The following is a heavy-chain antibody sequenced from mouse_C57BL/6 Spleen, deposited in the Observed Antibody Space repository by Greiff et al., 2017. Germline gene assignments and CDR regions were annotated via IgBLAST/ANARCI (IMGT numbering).Heavy chain of an antibody. D-gene: IGHD2-4*01. Sequence: DVKLQESGPVLVKPGASVKMSCKASGYTFTDYYMNWVKQSHGKSLEWIGVINPYNGGTSYNQKFKGKATLTVDKSSSTAYMELNSLTSEDSAVYYCADDYNFDYWGQGTTLTVSS. V-gene: IGHV1-19*01. J-gene: IGHJ2*01. CDR3: ADDYNFDY. CDR2: INPYNGGT. CDR1: GYTFTDYY.